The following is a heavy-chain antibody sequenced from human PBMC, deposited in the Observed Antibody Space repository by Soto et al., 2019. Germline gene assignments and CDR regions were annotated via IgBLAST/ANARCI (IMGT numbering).Heavy chain of an antibody. V-gene: IGHV1-46*01. J-gene: IGHJ6*02. CDR1: GYTFTSYY. CDR3: ARSGGLWFGELSTNYYYYGMDV. CDR2: INPSGGST. D-gene: IGHD3-10*01. Sequence: PSVKVSCKASGYTFTSYYMHWVRQAPGQGLEWVGIINPSGGSTSYAQKFQGRVTMTRDTSTSTVYMELSSLRSEDTAVYYCARSGGLWFGELSTNYYYYGMDVWGQGTTVTVSS.